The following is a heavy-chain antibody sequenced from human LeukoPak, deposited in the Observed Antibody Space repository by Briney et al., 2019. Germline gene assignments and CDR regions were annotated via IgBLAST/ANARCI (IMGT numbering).Heavy chain of an antibody. Sequence: PSQTLSLTCTVSGGSISSGSYYWSWIRQPPGKGLEWIGYIYYSGSTNYNPSLKSRVTISVDTSKNQFSLKLSSVTAADTAVYYCARSFEYYDILTGYYRREYYFDYWGQGTLVTVSS. J-gene: IGHJ4*02. D-gene: IGHD3-9*01. CDR2: IYYSGST. CDR3: ARSFEYYDILTGYYRREYYFDY. V-gene: IGHV4-61*01. CDR1: GGSISSGSYY.